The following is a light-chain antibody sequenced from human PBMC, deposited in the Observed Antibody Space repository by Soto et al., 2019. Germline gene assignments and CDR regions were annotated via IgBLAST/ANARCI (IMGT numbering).Light chain of an antibody. CDR1: QDMNKN. Sequence: IQMTQSPSSLSASVGDRVTITCQASQDMNKNLFWYQQKPGQAPKLLIYDASNLETGVPARFSGSGSETEFTLTISSLQPDDFAIYYCQQYNSYSWTFGHGTKVDIK. V-gene: IGKV1-33*01. J-gene: IGKJ1*01. CDR3: QQYNSYSWT. CDR2: DAS.